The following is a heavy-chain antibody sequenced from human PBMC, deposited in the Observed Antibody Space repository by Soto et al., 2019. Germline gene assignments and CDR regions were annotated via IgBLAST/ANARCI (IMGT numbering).Heavy chain of an antibody. Sequence: GGSLRLSCSASGFTVSSNYMSWVRQAPGKGLEWVSVIYSGGSTYYADSVKGRFTISRDNSKNTLYLQMNSLRAEDTAVYYCARAGGSIVVVPAAMEGGAFDIWGQGTMVTVSS. CDR3: ARAGGSIVVVPAAMEGGAFDI. V-gene: IGHV3-66*01. CDR1: GFTVSSNY. J-gene: IGHJ3*02. D-gene: IGHD2-2*01. CDR2: IYSGGST.